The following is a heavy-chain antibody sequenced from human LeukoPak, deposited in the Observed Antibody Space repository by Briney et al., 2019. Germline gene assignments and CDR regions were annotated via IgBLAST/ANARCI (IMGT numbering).Heavy chain of an antibody. CDR2: IYYSGST. J-gene: IGHJ5*02. V-gene: IGHV4-59*01. D-gene: IGHD2-21*01. CDR3: ARRRILNWFDP. Sequence: PSETLSLTCTVSGGSISSYYWSWIRRPPGKGLEWIGYIYYSGSTNYNPSLKSRVTISVDTSKNQFSLKLSSVTAADTAVYYCARRRILNWFDPWGQGTLVTVSS. CDR1: GGSISSYY.